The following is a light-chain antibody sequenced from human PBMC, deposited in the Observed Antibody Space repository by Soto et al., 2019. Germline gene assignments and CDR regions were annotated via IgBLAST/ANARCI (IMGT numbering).Light chain of an antibody. J-gene: IGLJ3*02. V-gene: IGLV2-14*01. CDR3: ASYTTTSTQV. Sequence: QSALTQPASVSASPGQSITISCTGTSSDIGKFDYVSWYQHHPGKAPKLVISAVTRRSSGISDRFFGSKSGNTASLTISRLQAEDEADYYCASYTTTSTQVFGGGTKVTVL. CDR1: SSDIGKFDY. CDR2: AVT.